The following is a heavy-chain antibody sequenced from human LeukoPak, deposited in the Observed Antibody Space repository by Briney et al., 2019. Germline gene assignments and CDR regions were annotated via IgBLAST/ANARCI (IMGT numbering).Heavy chain of an antibody. CDR3: ARVDRRGYSDYTAILPDY. J-gene: IGHJ4*02. D-gene: IGHD5-12*01. CDR2: IYPGDSDT. Sequence: GESLKISCKGSGYSFTSYWIGWVRQMPGKGLECMGIIYPGDSDTRYSPSFQGQVTISADKSISTAYLQWNSLKASDTAMYYCARVDRRGYSDYTAILPDYWGQGTLVTVSS. CDR1: GYSFTSYW. V-gene: IGHV5-51*01.